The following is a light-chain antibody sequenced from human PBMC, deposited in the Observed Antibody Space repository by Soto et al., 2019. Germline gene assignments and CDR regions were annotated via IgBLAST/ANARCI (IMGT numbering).Light chain of an antibody. CDR1: SFNIGSNY. J-gene: IGLJ3*02. CDR3: GTWDNSLSAGV. Sequence: QSVLTQPPSVSVAPGQKVTIFCSGSSFNIGSNYASWYQQLPGTAPKLLIYENNLRPSGIPDRFSGSKSGTSATLGITGLQTGDEADYYCGTWDNSLSAGVFGGGTKVTVL. CDR2: ENN. V-gene: IGLV1-51*02.